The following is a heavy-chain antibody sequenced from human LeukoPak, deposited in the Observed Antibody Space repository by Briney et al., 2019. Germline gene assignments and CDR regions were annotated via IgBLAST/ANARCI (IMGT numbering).Heavy chain of an antibody. CDR3: ARDKRASKYYFDY. V-gene: IGHV4-34*01. CDR2: INHSGST. CDR1: GGSFSGYY. J-gene: IGHJ4*02. Sequence: SETLSLTCAVYGGSFSGYYWSWIRQPPGKGLEWIGEINHSGSTNYNPSLKSRVTISVDTSKNQFSLKLSSVTAADTAVYYCARDKRASKYYFDYWGQGTLVTVSS.